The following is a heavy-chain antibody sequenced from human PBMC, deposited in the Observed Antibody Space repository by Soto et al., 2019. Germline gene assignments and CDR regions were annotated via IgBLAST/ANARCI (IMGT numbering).Heavy chain of an antibody. V-gene: IGHV3-48*02. CDR3: AKPAYCTSDICPPEFPS. CDR1: GFAFEIHS. J-gene: IGHJ1*01. Sequence: DVRLVQSGGGLVQPGGSLRLSCAASGFAFEIHSMNWFRQAPGKAPEWVSSIDASATTIYSADSVKGRFDISRDNAKGALYLQMTHLRDEDSAVYFCAKPAYCTSDICPPEFPSWGQGTMVTVSS. D-gene: IGHD2-8*02. CDR2: IDASATTI.